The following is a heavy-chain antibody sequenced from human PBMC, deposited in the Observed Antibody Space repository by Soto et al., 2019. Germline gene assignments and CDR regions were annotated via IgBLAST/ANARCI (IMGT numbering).Heavy chain of an antibody. J-gene: IGHJ4*02. D-gene: IGHD6-13*01. Sequence: GGSLRLSCAASGFTFSSYGMHWVRQAPGKGLEWVAVIWYDGSNKYYADSVKGRFTISRDNSKNTLYLQMNSLRAEDTAVYYCARDLAQLVPLLGYWGQGTLVTVSS. CDR3: ARDLAQLVPLLGY. CDR1: GFTFSSYG. CDR2: IWYDGSNK. V-gene: IGHV3-33*01.